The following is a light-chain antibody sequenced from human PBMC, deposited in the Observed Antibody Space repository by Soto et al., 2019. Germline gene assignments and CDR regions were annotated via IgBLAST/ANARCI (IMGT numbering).Light chain of an antibody. CDR1: QSIGRF. CDR2: DAS. Sequence: IQMPQSTSTLSASVGDRVTITFRASQSIGRFLAWYQHQPGKAPKLLIYDASTLESGVPSRFSGTGSGTEFTFSITSLQPEDFGTYYCQQCYMGWTFGQGTKVDIK. J-gene: IGKJ1*01. V-gene: IGKV1-5*01. CDR3: QQCYMGWT.